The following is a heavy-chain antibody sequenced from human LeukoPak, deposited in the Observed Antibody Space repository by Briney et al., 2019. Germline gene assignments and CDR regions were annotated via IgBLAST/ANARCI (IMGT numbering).Heavy chain of an antibody. J-gene: IGHJ4*02. D-gene: IGHD1-1*01. V-gene: IGHV3-74*01. CDR3: TKGGTVGFDS. CDR1: GFTFNTYW. CDR2: INSGGSST. Sequence: PGGSLRLSCAASGFTFNTYWMHWVRQSPGKGLVWVSRINSGGSSTTYAGSVKGRFTISRDNAKNTVYLQMNSLRDEDTAVYYCTKGGTVGFDSWGQGTVVTVSS.